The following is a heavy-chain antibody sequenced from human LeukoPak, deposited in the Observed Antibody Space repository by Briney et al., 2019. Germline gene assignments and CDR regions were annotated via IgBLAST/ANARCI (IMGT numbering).Heavy chain of an antibody. CDR3: ARDRLGGYFDY. CDR1: GFTFSSYG. J-gene: IGHJ4*02. Sequence: GRSLRLSCAASGFTFSSYGMHWVRQAPGKGLEWVAVIWYDGSNKYYADPVKGRFTISRDNSKNTLYLQMNSLRAEDTAVYYCARDRLGGYFDYWGQGTLVTVSS. CDR2: IWYDGSNK. D-gene: IGHD3-16*01. V-gene: IGHV3-33*01.